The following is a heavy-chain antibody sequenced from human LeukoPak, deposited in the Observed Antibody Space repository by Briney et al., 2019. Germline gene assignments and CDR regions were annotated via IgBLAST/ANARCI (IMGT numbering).Heavy chain of an antibody. D-gene: IGHD2-2*01. J-gene: IGHJ6*03. V-gene: IGHV4-39*01. Sequence: SETLSLTCIVSGGSISGSSYYWGWIRQPPGKGLEWIGNIYYSGSTYFNPSLKSRVTISVDTSKNQFSLKLSSVTAADTAVYYCASASANLGYCSSTRCYYYYYMDVWGKGTTVTISS. CDR2: IYYSGST. CDR1: GGSISGSSYY. CDR3: ASASANLGYCSSTRCYYYYYMDV.